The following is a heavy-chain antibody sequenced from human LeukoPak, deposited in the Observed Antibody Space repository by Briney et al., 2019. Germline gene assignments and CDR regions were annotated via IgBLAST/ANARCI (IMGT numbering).Heavy chain of an antibody. CDR1: GGSISSSSYY. Sequence: PSETLSLTCTVSGGSISSSSYYWGWIRQPPGKGLEWIVSIYYSGSTYYNPSLKSRVTISVDTSKNQFSLKLSSVTAADTAVYYCARDYLQLGPYYYYYMDVWGKGTTVTVSS. CDR3: ARDYLQLGPYYYYYMDV. D-gene: IGHD5-18*01. J-gene: IGHJ6*03. V-gene: IGHV4-39*07. CDR2: IYYSGST.